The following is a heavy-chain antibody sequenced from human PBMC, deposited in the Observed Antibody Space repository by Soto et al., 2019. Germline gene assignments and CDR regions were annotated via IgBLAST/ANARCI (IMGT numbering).Heavy chain of an antibody. J-gene: IGHJ4*02. V-gene: IGHV4-31*03. D-gene: IGHD2-2*01. Sequence: QVQLQESGPGLVKPSQTLSLTCTVSGGSISSGGYYWSWIRQHPGKGLEWIGYIYYSWSTYYNPSLKSRVTISVDTSKNQFSLKLSSVTAAETAVYYCASGRSSTSPYPIGYWGQGTLVTVSS. CDR2: IYYSWST. CDR1: GGSISSGGYY. CDR3: ASGRSSTSPYPIGY.